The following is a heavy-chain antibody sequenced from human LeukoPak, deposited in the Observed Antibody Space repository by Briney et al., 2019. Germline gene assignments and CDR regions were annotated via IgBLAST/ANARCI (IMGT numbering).Heavy chain of an antibody. D-gene: IGHD3-22*01. CDR2: INSDGSST. Sequence: GGSLRLSCAASGFTLSSYWMHWARQAPGKGLVWVSRINSDGSSTSYADSVKGRFTISRDNAKNTLYLQMNSLRAEDTAVYYCARVKDYYDSSGYYLYWGQGTLVTVSS. J-gene: IGHJ4*02. CDR1: GFTLSSYW. CDR3: ARVKDYYDSSGYYLY. V-gene: IGHV3-74*01.